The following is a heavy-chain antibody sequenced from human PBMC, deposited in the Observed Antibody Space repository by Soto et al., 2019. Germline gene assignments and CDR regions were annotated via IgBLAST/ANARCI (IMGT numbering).Heavy chain of an antibody. CDR2: IDCGDSYT. D-gene: IGHD2-2*01. J-gene: IGHJ6*02. V-gene: IGHV5-10-1*01. Sequence: PGESLKISCEGSGYRFTSYWISWVRQMPGKGLEWMGRIDCGDSYTSYRPSFQGHVTISADKSISTAYLQWTSLQASDTAMYYCARRGVKAAMFSYYYYGMDVWGQGTTVTVSS. CDR1: GYRFTSYW. CDR3: ARRGVKAAMFSYYYYGMDV.